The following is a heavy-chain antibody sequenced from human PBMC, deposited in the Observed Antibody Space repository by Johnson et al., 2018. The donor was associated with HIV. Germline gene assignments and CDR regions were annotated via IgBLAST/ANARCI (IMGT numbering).Heavy chain of an antibody. J-gene: IGHJ3*02. CDR2: SSWNSGSI. CDR3: AKVLAGIAARPLTFDAFDI. Sequence: VQLVESGGGLVQPGRSLRLSCAASGFTFDDYAMHWVRQAPGKGLEWVSGSSWNSGSIGYADSVKGRFTISRDNAKNSLYLQMNSLRAEDTAVYYCAKVLAGIAARPLTFDAFDIWGQGTMVTVSS. V-gene: IGHV3-9*01. D-gene: IGHD6-6*01. CDR1: GFTFDDYA.